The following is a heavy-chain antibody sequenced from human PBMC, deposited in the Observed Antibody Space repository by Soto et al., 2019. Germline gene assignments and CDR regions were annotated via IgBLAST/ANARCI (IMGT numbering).Heavy chain of an antibody. J-gene: IGHJ5*02. V-gene: IGHV4-4*02. CDR2: IYHTGST. CDR3: ARGSNWFDP. CDR1: GGSISSSNW. Sequence: QVQLQESGPGLVKPSGTLSLTCVVSGGSISSSNWWSWVRQPPGKGLEWIGEIYHTGSTKYNPPLKSRVTISVDEPKNEFSLRLSAVTAADTAVYYCARGSNWFDPWGQGTLVTVSS.